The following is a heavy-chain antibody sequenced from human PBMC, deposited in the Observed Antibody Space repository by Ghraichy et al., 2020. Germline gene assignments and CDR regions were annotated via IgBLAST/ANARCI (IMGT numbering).Heavy chain of an antibody. V-gene: IGHV3-23*01. CDR1: GFTFSTYV. CDR2: ISGGGDST. J-gene: IGHJ6*02. D-gene: IGHD3-3*01. Sequence: GGSLRLSCAASGFTFSTYVMSWVRQAPGKGLEWVSVISGGGDSTLHADSVKGRFTISSDNSKYTLYLQMNSLTAEDTAVYYCAKALHYDFWSGDAYYAMDVWGQGTTVTVSS. CDR3: AKALHYDFWSGDAYYAMDV.